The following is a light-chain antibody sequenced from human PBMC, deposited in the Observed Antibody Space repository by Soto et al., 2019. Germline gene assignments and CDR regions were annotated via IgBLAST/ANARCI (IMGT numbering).Light chain of an antibody. CDR1: QSISSW. CDR2: DAC. J-gene: IGKJ2*01. Sequence: DIQMTQSPSTLSASVGDRVTITCRASQSISSWLAWYQQKPGKAPKFLIYDACSLESGDPSRFSGSGSGTEFTLTISSLQPDDFATYYCQQYNSYPYTFGQGTKLEIK. V-gene: IGKV1-5*01. CDR3: QQYNSYPYT.